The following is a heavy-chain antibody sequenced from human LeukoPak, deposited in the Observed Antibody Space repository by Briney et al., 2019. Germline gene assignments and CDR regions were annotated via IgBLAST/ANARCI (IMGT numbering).Heavy chain of an antibody. Sequence: GGSLRLTCAASGFTFSGYWMHWVRQAPGKGLVWVSRIKGDGTITNYADSVKGRFTTSRDNANNTLYLTLNSLRAEDTAIFYCTRSPYGASQNSIWGQGAMVTVSS. V-gene: IGHV3-74*01. J-gene: IGHJ3*02. CDR3: TRSPYGASQNSI. CDR2: IKGDGTIT. CDR1: GFTFSGYW. D-gene: IGHD4/OR15-4a*01.